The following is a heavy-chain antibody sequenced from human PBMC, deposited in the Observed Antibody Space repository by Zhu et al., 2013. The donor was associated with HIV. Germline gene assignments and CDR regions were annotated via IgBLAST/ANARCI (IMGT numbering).Heavy chain of an antibody. D-gene: IGHD4-17*01. V-gene: IGHV1-69*12. CDR1: GGTFSSYA. CDR2: IIPIFGTA. CDR3: ARKVPRATVTHDAFDI. Sequence: QVQLVQSGAEVKKPGSSVKVSCKASGGTFSSYAISWVRQAPGQGLEWMGGIIPIFGTANYAQKFQGRVTITADESTSTAYMELSSLRSEDTAVYYCARKVPRATVTHDAFDIWGQGTMVTVSS. J-gene: IGHJ3*02.